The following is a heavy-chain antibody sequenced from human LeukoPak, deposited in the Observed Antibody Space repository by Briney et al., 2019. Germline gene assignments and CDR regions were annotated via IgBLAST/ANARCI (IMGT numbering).Heavy chain of an antibody. CDR2: ISSSGSTI. D-gene: IGHD3-10*01. CDR1: GFTFSDYY. V-gene: IGHV3-11*01. CDR3: ARDHYGSGSYYDY. Sequence: AGGSLRLSCAASGFTFSDYYMSWIRQAPGKGLEWVSYISSSGSTIYYADSVKGRFTISRDNAKNSLYPQMNSLRAEDTAVYYCARDHYGSGSYYDYWGQGTLVTVSS. J-gene: IGHJ4*02.